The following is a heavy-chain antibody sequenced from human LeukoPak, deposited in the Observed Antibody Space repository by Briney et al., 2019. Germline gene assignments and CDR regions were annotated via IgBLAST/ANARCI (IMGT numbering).Heavy chain of an antibody. CDR2: INPNSGGT. CDR3: AREFTSPLGGYDLESGYYYMDV. CDR1: GYTFTGYY. J-gene: IGHJ6*03. Sequence: ASVKVSCKASGYTFTGYYMHWVRQAPGQGLEWMGWINPNSGGTNYAQKFQGRVTMTRDTSISTAYMELSRLRSDDTAVYYCAREFTSPLGGYDLESGYYYMDVWGKGTTVTISS. D-gene: IGHD5-12*01. V-gene: IGHV1-2*02.